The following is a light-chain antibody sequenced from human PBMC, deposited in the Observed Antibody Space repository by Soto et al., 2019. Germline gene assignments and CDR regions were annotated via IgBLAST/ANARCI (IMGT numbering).Light chain of an antibody. CDR3: QQYNNWPPWT. CDR2: DAY. V-gene: IGKV3D-20*02. CDR1: QSVTSTY. Sequence: VLAQSPGTLSFSPGERANLSCRASQSVTSTYLAWYQQRPGQAPRLLIYDAYTRATGIPDRFSGSGSETEFTLTISSLQSEDYAIYYCQQYNNWPPWTCGQGTKVDIK. J-gene: IGKJ1*01.